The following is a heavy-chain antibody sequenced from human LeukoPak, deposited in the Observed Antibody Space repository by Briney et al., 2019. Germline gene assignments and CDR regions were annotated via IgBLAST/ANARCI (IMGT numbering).Heavy chain of an antibody. D-gene: IGHD3-3*02. CDR1: GYTFSSYD. CDR2: MNPNSGNT. Sequence: ASVKVSCKASGYTFSSYDINWVRQVTGQGLEWMGWMNPNSGNTGYAQKFQGRVTMTRNTSISTAYMELSSLRSEDTAVYYCARAHFDYYYYYMDVWGKGTTVTISS. V-gene: IGHV1-8*01. J-gene: IGHJ6*03. CDR3: ARAHFDYYYYYMDV.